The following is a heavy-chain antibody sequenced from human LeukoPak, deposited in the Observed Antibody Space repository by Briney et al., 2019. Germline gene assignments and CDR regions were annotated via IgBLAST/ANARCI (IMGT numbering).Heavy chain of an antibody. J-gene: IGHJ3*02. CDR1: GFSLRTSGVG. CDR2: IYWDDDK. CDR3: AHGDCSGGSCYFAFDI. D-gene: IGHD2-15*01. Sequence: SGPTLVKPTQTLTLTCTFSGFSLRTSGVGVGWIRQPPGKALEWLALIYWDDDKRYSPSLKSRLTITKDTSKNQMVLTMTNMDPVDTATYYCAHGDCSGGSCYFAFDIWGQGTMVTGSS. V-gene: IGHV2-5*02.